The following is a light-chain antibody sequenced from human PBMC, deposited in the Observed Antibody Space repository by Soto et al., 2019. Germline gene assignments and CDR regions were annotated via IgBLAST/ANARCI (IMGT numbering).Light chain of an antibody. CDR3: QAWDSSTGV. V-gene: IGLV3-1*01. CDR1: KLGDKY. CDR2: QDN. Sequence: SYELTQPPSVSVSPGQTASITCSGDKLGDKYACWYQQKPGQSPVLVIYQDNERPSGIPERFSGSNSGNTATVTISGTQAMDEADYYCQAWDSSTGVFGTGTKLTVL. J-gene: IGLJ1*01.